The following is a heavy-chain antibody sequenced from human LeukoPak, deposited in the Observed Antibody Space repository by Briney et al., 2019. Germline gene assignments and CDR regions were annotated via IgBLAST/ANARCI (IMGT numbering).Heavy chain of an antibody. J-gene: IGHJ5*02. Sequence: PGESLKISCKGSGYSFTSYWIGWVRQMPGKGLEWMGIIYPGDSDTRYSPSFQGQVTISADKSISTAYLQWSSLKASDTAMYYCARGVYCGGDCYNWFDPWGQGTLVTVSS. CDR2: IYPGDSDT. V-gene: IGHV5-51*01. CDR3: ARGVYCGGDCYNWFDP. D-gene: IGHD2-21*02. CDR1: GYSFTSYW.